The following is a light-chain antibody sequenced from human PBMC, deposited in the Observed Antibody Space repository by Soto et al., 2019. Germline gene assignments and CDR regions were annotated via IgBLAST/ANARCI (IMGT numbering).Light chain of an antibody. Sequence: EIVLTQSPATLSLSPGERATLSCRASQSVSSYLAWYQQKPGQAPRLLIYDASNRATGIPARFSGSGSGTDFTLTISSLEPEDFAFYYCQQRSNWPPITFGQGTQLEIK. CDR2: DAS. J-gene: IGKJ5*01. CDR3: QQRSNWPPIT. CDR1: QSVSSY. V-gene: IGKV3-11*01.